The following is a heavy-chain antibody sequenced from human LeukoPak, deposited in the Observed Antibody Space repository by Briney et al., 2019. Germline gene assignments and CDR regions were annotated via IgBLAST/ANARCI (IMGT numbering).Heavy chain of an antibody. CDR3: ATPEEGATAFDY. V-gene: IGHV4-34*01. CDR2: INHSGST. J-gene: IGHJ4*02. CDR1: GGSFSGYY. D-gene: IGHD1-26*01. Sequence: PSETLSLTCAVYGGSFSGYYWSWIRQPPGKGLEWIGEINHSGSTNYNPSLKSRVTISVDTPKNQFSLKLSSVTAADTAVYYCATPEEGATAFDYWGQGTLVTVSS.